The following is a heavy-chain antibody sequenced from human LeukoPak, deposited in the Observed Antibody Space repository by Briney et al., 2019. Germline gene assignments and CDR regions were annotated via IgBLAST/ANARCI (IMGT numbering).Heavy chain of an antibody. D-gene: IGHD2-8*01. V-gene: IGHV3-7*01. Sequence: GGSLRLSCAASGFTFSTYWMSWVRQAPGKGLEWVANMKEDGSEKYYVDSVKGRFTISRDNAKNSLYLQMNSLRAEDTAVYYCAIDCTNGVCYDDYWGQGTLVTVSS. CDR2: MKEDGSEK. CDR1: GFTFSTYW. J-gene: IGHJ4*02. CDR3: AIDCTNGVCYDDY.